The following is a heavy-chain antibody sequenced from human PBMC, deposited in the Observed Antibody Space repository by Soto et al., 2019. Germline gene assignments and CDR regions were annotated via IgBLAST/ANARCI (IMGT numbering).Heavy chain of an antibody. CDR3: ARQYPRGLPFDY. CDR1: GFTFSSYW. J-gene: IGHJ4*02. V-gene: IGHV3-74*01. Sequence: GGSLRLSCAASGFTFSSYWMHWVRQAPGKGLVWVSRINSDGSSTSYADSVKGRFTISRDNAKNTLYLQMNSLRAEDTAVYYCARQYPRGLPFDYWGQGTLVTVSS. D-gene: IGHD2-2*02. CDR2: INSDGSST.